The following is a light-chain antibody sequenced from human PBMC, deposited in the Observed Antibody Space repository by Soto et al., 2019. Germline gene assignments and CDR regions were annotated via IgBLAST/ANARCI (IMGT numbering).Light chain of an antibody. V-gene: IGKV1-27*01. CDR3: QKYNSVSLT. Sequence: DIQMTQSPSSLSASVGDRVTITCRASQGIYNYLAWYQQKPGKAPKLLIYDASNLETGVPSRFSGSGSGTDFTLTISSLQPEDVAIYYCQKYNSVSLTFGGGTKVEIK. J-gene: IGKJ4*01. CDR2: DAS. CDR1: QGIYNY.